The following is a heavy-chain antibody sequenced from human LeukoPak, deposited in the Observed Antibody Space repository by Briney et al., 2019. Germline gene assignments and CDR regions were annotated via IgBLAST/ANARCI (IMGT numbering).Heavy chain of an antibody. Sequence: SETLSLTCTVSGGSISSYYWSWIRQPPGTGLEWIGYIYTSGSTNYNPSLKSRVTISVDTSKNQFSLKLSSVTAADTAVYYGARHYYYDSSGYYSDDAFDIWGQGTMVTVSS. CDR3: ARHYYYDSSGYYSDDAFDI. CDR2: IYTSGST. J-gene: IGHJ3*02. CDR1: GGSISSYY. D-gene: IGHD3-22*01. V-gene: IGHV4-4*09.